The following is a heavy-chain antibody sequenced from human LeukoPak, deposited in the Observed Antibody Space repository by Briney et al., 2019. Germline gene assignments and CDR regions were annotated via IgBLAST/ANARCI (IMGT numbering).Heavy chain of an antibody. CDR2: IWYDGNNK. CDR1: GFTFSRYG. CDR3: AKDWIAANWYFDY. J-gene: IGHJ4*02. Sequence: GRSLRLSCAASGFTFSRYGMHWVRQAPGKGLEWVAVIWYDGNNKDYADSVKGRFTISRDNSKNTLYLQMNTLRAQGTAVYYSAKDWIAANWYFDYWGQGALVTVSS. V-gene: IGHV3-33*06. D-gene: IGHD6-6*01.